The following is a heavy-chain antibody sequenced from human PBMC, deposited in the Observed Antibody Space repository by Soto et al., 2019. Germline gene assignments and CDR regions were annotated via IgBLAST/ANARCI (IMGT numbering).Heavy chain of an antibody. V-gene: IGHV3-30*18. J-gene: IGHJ4*02. Sequence: QVQLVESGGGVVQPGRSLRLSCSASGFPFRLYGMHLVRQSPVKGLEWVAFISYDGNNKYYADSVKGRLTVSRDNSKDTLYMEMSIMTADDTAVYYGAKDERQYVGTREKPLDYWGRGTLVTVSS. CDR3: AKDERQYVGTREKPLDY. D-gene: IGHD2-2*01. CDR1: GFPFRLYG. CDR2: ISYDGNNK.